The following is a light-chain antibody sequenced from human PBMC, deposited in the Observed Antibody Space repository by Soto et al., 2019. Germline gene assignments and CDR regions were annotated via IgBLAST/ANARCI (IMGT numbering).Light chain of an antibody. CDR1: SSDVGAYNY. V-gene: IGLV2-8*01. Sequence: QSALTQPPSASGSPGQSVTISCTGTSSDVGAYNYVSWYQQYPGKAPKLLIYEVSKRPSGVPDRFSGSKSGKTASLTVSGLQPEDEADYHGTSYAGSNIWVFGGGTKRTVL. J-gene: IGLJ3*02. CDR3: TSYAGSNIWV. CDR2: EVS.